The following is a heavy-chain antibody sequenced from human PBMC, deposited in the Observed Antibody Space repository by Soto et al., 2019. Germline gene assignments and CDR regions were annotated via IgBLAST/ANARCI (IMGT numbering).Heavy chain of an antibody. Sequence: GGSLRLSCAASGFTFSSYAMSWVRQAPGKGLEWVSAISGSGGSTYYADSVKGRFTISRDNSKNTLYLQMNSLRAEDTAVYYCSRCSPAERNTYYYYYMDVWGKGTTVTVSS. CDR2: ISGSGGST. CDR1: GFTFSSYA. D-gene: IGHD1-1*01. CDR3: SRCSPAERNTYYYYYMDV. V-gene: IGHV3-23*01. J-gene: IGHJ6*03.